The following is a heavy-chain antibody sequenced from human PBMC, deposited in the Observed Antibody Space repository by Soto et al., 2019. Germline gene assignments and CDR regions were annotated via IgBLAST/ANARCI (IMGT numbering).Heavy chain of an antibody. CDR1: GYTFTGYY. J-gene: IGHJ3*02. V-gene: IGHV1-2*04. D-gene: IGHD1-26*01. CDR2: INPNSGGT. Sequence: QVQLVQSGAEVKKPGASVKVSCKASGYTFTGYYMHWVRQAPVQGLEWMGWINPNSGGTNYAQKFQGWVTMTRDTSISTAYMELSRLRSDDTAVYYCARDPGPRGTNERDAFDIWGQGTMVTVSS. CDR3: ARDPGPRGTNERDAFDI.